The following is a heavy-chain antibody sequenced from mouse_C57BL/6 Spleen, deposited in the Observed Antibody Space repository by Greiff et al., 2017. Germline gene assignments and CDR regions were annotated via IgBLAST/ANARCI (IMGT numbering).Heavy chain of an antibody. CDR2: IYPGDGDT. D-gene: IGHD1-1*01. V-gene: IGHV1-82*01. CDR1: GYAFSSSW. J-gene: IGHJ2*01. CDR3: ARRTVVAGVDY. Sequence: VQLQQSGPELVKPGASVKISCKASGYAFSSSWMNWVKQRPGKGLEWIGRIYPGDGDTNYNGKFKGKATLTADKSSSTAYMQLSSLTSADSAVYFCARRTVVAGVDYWGQGTTRTVSS.